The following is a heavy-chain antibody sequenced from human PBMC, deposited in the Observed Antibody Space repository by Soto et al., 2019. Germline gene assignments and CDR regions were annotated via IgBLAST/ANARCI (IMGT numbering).Heavy chain of an antibody. Sequence: SETLSVTRAFYGGSFSGHYWTWIRQPQGKGRECIGEINHSGSTNYNPSLKSRVTISVDTSKNQFSLKLSSVTAADTAVYYCARSYCGGDCYSERGGRPGDYEYYFGMDVWGQGTTVT. CDR1: GGSFSGHY. V-gene: IGHV4-34*01. CDR2: INHSGST. D-gene: IGHD2-21*02. J-gene: IGHJ6*02. CDR3: ARSYCGGDCYSERGGRPGDYEYYFGMDV.